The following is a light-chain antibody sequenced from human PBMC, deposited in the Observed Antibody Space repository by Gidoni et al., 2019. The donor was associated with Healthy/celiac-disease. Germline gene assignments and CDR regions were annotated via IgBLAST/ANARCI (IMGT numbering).Light chain of an antibody. CDR3: QQYYSTPLT. CDR2: WAS. V-gene: IGKV4-1*01. CDR1: QSVLYSSNNKNY. J-gene: IGKJ4*01. Sequence: DIVMTQYPDSLAVSLGERASINCKSSQSVLYSSNNKNYLAWYQQKPGQPPKLLIYWASTRESGVPDRFSGSGSGTDFTLTISSLQAEDVAVYYCQQYYSTPLTFGGXTKVEIK.